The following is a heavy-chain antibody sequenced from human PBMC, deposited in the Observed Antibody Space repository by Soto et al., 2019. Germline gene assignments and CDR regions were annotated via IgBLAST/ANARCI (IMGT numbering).Heavy chain of an antibody. CDR2: ISAYNGNT. Sequence: ASVKVSCKASGYTFTSYGISWVRQAPGQGLEWMGWISAYNGNTNYAQKLQGRVTMTTDTSTSTAYMELRSLRSDDTAVYYCARDLVVVVPAAISDYWGQGTLVTVSS. D-gene: IGHD2-2*01. CDR1: GYTFTSYG. J-gene: IGHJ4*02. V-gene: IGHV1-18*01. CDR3: ARDLVVVVPAAISDY.